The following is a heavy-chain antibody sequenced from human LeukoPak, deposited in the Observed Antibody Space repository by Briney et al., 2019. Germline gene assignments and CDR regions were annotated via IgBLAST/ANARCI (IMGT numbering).Heavy chain of an antibody. Sequence: MSGGSLRLSCFATGFTFRKYGMNWVRQAPGKGLEWVSSISSSSNYSYYADSMKGRIAISRDNAHNSLYLQINNLTAEDTAQYYCVRHRLVVVPAAKSYYYYGLDVWGQGTTVTVSS. V-gene: IGHV3-21*06. D-gene: IGHD2-21*01. CDR1: GFTFRKYG. CDR3: VRHRLVVVPAAKSYYYYGLDV. J-gene: IGHJ6*02. CDR2: ISSSSNYS.